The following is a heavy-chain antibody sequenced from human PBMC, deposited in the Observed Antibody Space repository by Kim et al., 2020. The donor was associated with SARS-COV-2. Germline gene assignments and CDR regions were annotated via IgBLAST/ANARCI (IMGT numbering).Heavy chain of an antibody. V-gene: IGHV4-59*13. CDR2: IYYSGST. CDR1: GGSISSYY. CDR3: ARDRSSSSSYNWFDL. Sequence: SETLSLTCTVSGGSISSYYWSWIRQPPGKGLEWIGYIYYSGSTNYNPSLKSRVTISVDTSKNQFSLKLSSVTAADTAVYYCARDRSSSSSYNWFDLWGQG. D-gene: IGHD6-6*01. J-gene: IGHJ5*02.